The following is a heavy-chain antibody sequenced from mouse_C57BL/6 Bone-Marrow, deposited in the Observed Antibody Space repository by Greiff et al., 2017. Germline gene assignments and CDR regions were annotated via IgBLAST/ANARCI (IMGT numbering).Heavy chain of an antibody. Sequence: QVQLQQPGAELVKPGASVKLSCKASGYTFTNYWMHWVKQRPGQGLEWIGMMYPNGGSPDYNEKFKSEATLSVDKSSRTAYMELSSLTSEDSAVYYCARAYDYNDYTLDYWGQGTSVTVSS. D-gene: IGHD2-4*01. CDR1: GYTFTNYW. J-gene: IGHJ4*01. V-gene: IGHV1-64*01. CDR2: MYPNGGSP. CDR3: ARAYDYNDYTLDY.